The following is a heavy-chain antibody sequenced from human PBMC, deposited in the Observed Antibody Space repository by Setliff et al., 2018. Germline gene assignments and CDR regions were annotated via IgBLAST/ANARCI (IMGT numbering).Heavy chain of an antibody. CDR1: GGSISSGGFY. Sequence: PSETLSLTCSVSGGSISSGGFYWSWIRQSAGRGLEWIGHFHTGGATDYNLSLKSRVTISLDSSKNQFSLRLSSVTAADAAVYFYARESATIGEFPLYYFDKWGQGIPVTVSS. D-gene: IGHD3-10*01. CDR2: FHTGGAT. V-gene: IGHV4-61*09. CDR3: ARESATIGEFPLYYFDK. J-gene: IGHJ4*02.